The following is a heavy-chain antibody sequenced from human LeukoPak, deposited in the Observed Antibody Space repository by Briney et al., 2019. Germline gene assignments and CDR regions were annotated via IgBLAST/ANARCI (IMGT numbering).Heavy chain of an antibody. V-gene: IGHV3-53*01. CDR1: GFTVSSNY. D-gene: IGHD3-22*01. CDR3: AKSFSQYYYDSSGYPQH. CDR2: IYSSDST. J-gene: IGHJ1*01. Sequence: GGSLRLSCAASGFTVSSNYMSWVRQAPGKGLEWVSVIYSSDSTYYADSMKGRFTISRDNSKNTLYLQMNSLRVEDTAVYYCAKSFSQYYYDSSGYPQHWGQGTLVTVSS.